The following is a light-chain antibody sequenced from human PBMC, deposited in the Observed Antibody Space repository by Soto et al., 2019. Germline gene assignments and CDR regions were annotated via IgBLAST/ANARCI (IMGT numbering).Light chain of an antibody. J-gene: IGKJ3*01. Sequence: DIKMTQSPSSRSASVGDRVTITCRASQDISNYLAWYQQRPGKVPKLLIYAASTLQSGVPSRFSGSGSGTDFTLTISSLLPEDVATYYCQNLDSAAFTFGPGTKVDIK. CDR3: QNLDSAAFT. CDR2: AAS. V-gene: IGKV1-27*01. CDR1: QDISNY.